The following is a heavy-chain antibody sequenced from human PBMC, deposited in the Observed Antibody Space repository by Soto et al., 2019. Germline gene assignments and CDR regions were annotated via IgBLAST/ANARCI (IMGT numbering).Heavy chain of an antibody. Sequence: PGGSLRLSCAASGFTFSSYGMRWVRQAPGKGLEWVAVISYDGSNKYYADSVKGRFTISRDNSKNTLYLQMNSLRAEDTAVYYCAKGAVYASVDSIYYYYGMDVWGQGTTVTVSS. J-gene: IGHJ6*02. D-gene: IGHD2-8*01. CDR2: ISYDGSNK. CDR3: AKGAVYASVDSIYYYYGMDV. V-gene: IGHV3-30*18. CDR1: GFTFSSYG.